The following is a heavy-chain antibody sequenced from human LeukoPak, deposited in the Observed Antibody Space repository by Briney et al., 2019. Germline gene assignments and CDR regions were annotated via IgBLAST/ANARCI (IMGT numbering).Heavy chain of an antibody. V-gene: IGHV1-18*01. Sequence: ASVKVSCKASGFTFTIYGITWGRQAPGQGLEWMGWISAHNGDTKYAQKLQGRVTVTTDTSTSTAYMELRSLRSDDTAVYYCAREGYFGSGIDYYYGMDVWGQGTKVTVSS. CDR2: ISAHNGDT. D-gene: IGHD3-10*01. CDR1: GFTFTIYG. J-gene: IGHJ6*02. CDR3: AREGYFGSGIDYYYGMDV.